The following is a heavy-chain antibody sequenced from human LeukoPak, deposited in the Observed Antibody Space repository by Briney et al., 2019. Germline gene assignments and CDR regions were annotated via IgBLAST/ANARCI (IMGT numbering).Heavy chain of an antibody. J-gene: IGHJ4*02. V-gene: IGHV3-23*01. CDR3: AKVGSGWYYYFDY. D-gene: IGHD6-19*01. CDR1: GFTFSSYA. CDR2: ISGSGGST. Sequence: GGSLRLSCAASGFTFSSYAMSWVCQAPGKGLEWVSAISGSGGSTYYADSVKGRFTISRDNSKNTLYLQMNSLRAEDTAVYYCAKVGSGWYYYFDYWGQGTLVTVSS.